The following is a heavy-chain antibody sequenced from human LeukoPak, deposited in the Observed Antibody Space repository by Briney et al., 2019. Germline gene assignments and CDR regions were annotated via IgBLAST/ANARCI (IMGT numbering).Heavy chain of an antibody. CDR1: GFTFSTYW. CDR2: INGDGGSR. V-gene: IGHV3-74*01. D-gene: IGHD6-13*01. CDR3: ASASSHRTAAGGDY. Sequence: GGSLRLSCAASGFTFSTYWMHWDRQAPGKGLVWVSRINGDGGSRNYADSVKGRFTISRDNAKNTLYLQMSSLRVEDTAVYYCASASSHRTAAGGDYWGQGTLVTVST. J-gene: IGHJ4*02.